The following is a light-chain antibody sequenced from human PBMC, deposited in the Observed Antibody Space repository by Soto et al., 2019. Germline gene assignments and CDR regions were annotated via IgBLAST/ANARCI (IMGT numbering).Light chain of an antibody. CDR3: QQYSRHWAT. J-gene: IGKJ1*01. CDR2: QAS. CDR1: QSISNW. V-gene: IGKV1-5*03. Sequence: DIQMTQSPSTLSASVGDRVTITCRASQSISNWLAWYQQKAGKAPKLLIYQASSLESGVPPRFSGSGSGTEFTLTISSLQPDDFATYYCQQYSRHWATVGQGTKVDIK.